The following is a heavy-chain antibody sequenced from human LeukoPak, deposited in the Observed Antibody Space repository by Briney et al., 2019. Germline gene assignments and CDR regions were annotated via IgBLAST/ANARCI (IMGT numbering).Heavy chain of an antibody. CDR3: ARDRGGWLSHDAFDI. Sequence: GGSLRLSCAASGFTFSSYGMHWVRQAPGKGLEWVAVIGYDGRNKDYADSVKGRFTISRDNYYNIVELQMNSLRAEDTAVYYCARDRGGWLSHDAFDIWGQGTKVTVSS. D-gene: IGHD5-24*01. CDR1: GFTFSSYG. J-gene: IGHJ3*02. V-gene: IGHV3-33*01. CDR2: IGYDGRNK.